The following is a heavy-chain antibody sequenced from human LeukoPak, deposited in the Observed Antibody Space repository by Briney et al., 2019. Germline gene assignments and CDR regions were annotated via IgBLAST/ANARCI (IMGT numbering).Heavy chain of an antibody. Sequence: SETLPLTCTVSGGSISSGGYYWSWIRQHPGKGLEWIGYIYYSGSTYYNPSLKSRVTISVDTSKNQFSLKLSSVTAADTAVYYCAGSGVYDSSGYYLLFDYWGQGTLVTVSS. V-gene: IGHV4-31*03. CDR3: AGSGVYDSSGYYLLFDY. J-gene: IGHJ4*02. CDR1: GGSISSGGYY. CDR2: IYYSGST. D-gene: IGHD3-22*01.